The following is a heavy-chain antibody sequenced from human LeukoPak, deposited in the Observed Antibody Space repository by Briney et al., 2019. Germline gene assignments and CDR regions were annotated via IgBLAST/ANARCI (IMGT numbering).Heavy chain of an antibody. CDR3: ARDHRPEIQYYYMDV. Sequence: GGSLRLSCAASGFSLSNYGMHSVRQAPGKGLEWVAALLYDGNTKHYADSVKGRFTISRDISKNTFYLQMNSLTAEDTAVYYCARDHRPEIQYYYMDVWGKGTTVAVSS. CDR2: LLYDGNTK. V-gene: IGHV3-33*01. J-gene: IGHJ6*03. CDR1: GFSLSNYG. D-gene: IGHD1-14*01.